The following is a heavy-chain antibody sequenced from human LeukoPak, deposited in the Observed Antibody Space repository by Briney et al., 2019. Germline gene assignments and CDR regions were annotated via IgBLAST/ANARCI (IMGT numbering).Heavy chain of an antibody. V-gene: IGHV3-21*04. D-gene: IGHD6-6*01. CDR3: AKTRIAARLNDY. Sequence: GGSLRLSCVASGFTFSSYSMNWVRQAPGKGLEWVSSISSSSYIYYADSVKGRFTISRDNSKNTLYLQMNSLRAEDTAVYYCAKTRIAARLNDYWGQGTLVTVSS. J-gene: IGHJ4*02. CDR1: GFTFSSYS. CDR2: ISSSSYI.